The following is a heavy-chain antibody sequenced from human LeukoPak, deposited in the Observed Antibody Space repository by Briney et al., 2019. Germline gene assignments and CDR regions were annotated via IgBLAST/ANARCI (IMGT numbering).Heavy chain of an antibody. Sequence: SVKVSCKASGGTFSSYAISWVRQAPGQGLEWMGVIIPIFGTANYAQKFQGRVTITADESTSAAYMELSSLRSEDTAVYYCARDARIAARRHYYYYMDVWGKGTTVTVSS. CDR2: IIPIFGTA. V-gene: IGHV1-69*13. J-gene: IGHJ6*03. CDR3: ARDARIAARRHYYYYMDV. CDR1: GGTFSSYA. D-gene: IGHD6-6*01.